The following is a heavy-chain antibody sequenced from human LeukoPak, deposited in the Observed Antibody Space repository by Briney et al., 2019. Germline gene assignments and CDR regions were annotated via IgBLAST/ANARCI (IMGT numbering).Heavy chain of an antibody. J-gene: IGHJ4*02. V-gene: IGHV1-2*02. Sequence: ASVKVSCKSSGYTFTGYYMHWVRQAPGQGLEWMGWINPNSGGTNYAQKFQGRVTMTRDTSISTAYMELSRLRSDDTAVYYCARGRGPRTTVTTDWAYWGQGTLVTVSS. CDR3: ARGRGPRTTVTTDWAY. D-gene: IGHD4-17*01. CDR1: GYTFTGYY. CDR2: INPNSGGT.